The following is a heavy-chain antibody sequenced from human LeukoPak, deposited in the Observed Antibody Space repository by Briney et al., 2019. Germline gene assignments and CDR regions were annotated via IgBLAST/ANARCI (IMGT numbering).Heavy chain of an antibody. V-gene: IGHV3-66*02. J-gene: IGHJ4*02. D-gene: IGHD3-3*01. CDR3: ARDRYSTVFGG. CDR2: IYSGGDT. CDR1: GFTVSSDY. Sequence: GVSLRLSCAASGFTVSSDYMSWVRQARGKGLEWVSIIYSGGDTYYADSVKGRFTISRDNSKNTLYLQMNSLRAEDTAVYYCARDRYSTVFGGWGQGTLVTVSS.